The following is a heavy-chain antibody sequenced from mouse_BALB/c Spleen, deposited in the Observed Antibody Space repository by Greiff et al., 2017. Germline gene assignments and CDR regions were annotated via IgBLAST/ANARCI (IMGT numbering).Heavy chain of an antibody. V-gene: IGHV1-80*01. J-gene: IGHJ4*01. D-gene: IGHD3-3*01. CDR1: GYAFSSYW. CDR2: IYPGDGDT. CDR3: ARGTGDYDAMDY. Sequence: VQLQQSGAELVRPGSSVKISCKASGYAFSSYWMNWVKQRPGQGLEWIGQIYPGDGDTNYNGKFKGKATLTADKSSSTDYMQLSSLTSEDSAVYFCARGTGDYDAMDYWGQGTSVTVSS.